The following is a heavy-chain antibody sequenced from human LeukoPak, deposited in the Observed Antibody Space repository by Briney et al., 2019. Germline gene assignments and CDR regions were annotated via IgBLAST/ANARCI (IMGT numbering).Heavy chain of an antibody. CDR1: GYSFSTHW. D-gene: IGHD3-3*01. V-gene: IGHV5-51*01. CDR2: IYPADSDT. Sequence: GESLKISCEASGYSFSTHWIAWVRQMPGKGLEWMGLIYPADSDTRYSPSFQGQVTISADKSLSTAFLQWSSLTASDTAIYYCARLRREYDLLGGFSYWGQGTLVSVSS. J-gene: IGHJ4*02. CDR3: ARLRREYDLLGGFSY.